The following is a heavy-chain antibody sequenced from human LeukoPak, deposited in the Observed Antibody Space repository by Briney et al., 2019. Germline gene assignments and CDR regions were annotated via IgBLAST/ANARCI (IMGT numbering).Heavy chain of an antibody. CDR3: ASRQGNIFDY. CDR1: GGSITSTRYY. V-gene: IGHV4-39*01. CDR2: ISYTGST. J-gene: IGHJ4*02. D-gene: IGHD2/OR15-2a*01. Sequence: TSETLSLTCIVSGGSITSTRYYWGWIRQPPGKGLEWIATISYTGSTYYNPSLKSRVTISVDTSKNQFSLRLSSVTAADTAVYYCASRQGNIFDYWGQGTLVTVSS.